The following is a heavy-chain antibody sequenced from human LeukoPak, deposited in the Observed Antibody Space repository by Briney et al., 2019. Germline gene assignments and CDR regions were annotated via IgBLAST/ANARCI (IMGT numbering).Heavy chain of an antibody. CDR3: ATLMGVVRGIIIGYLGY. Sequence: GGSLRLFCAASGLTFSSYGMSWVRQVPGKGREWVSGISSSGGNTYHADSVEGRFTMSRDNSKNRLYLEMKSRRAEDTAIYSCATLMGVVRGIIIGYLGYWGQGTLVTVSP. V-gene: IGHV3-23*01. D-gene: IGHD3-10*01. CDR2: ISSSGGNT. J-gene: IGHJ4*02. CDR1: GLTFSSYG.